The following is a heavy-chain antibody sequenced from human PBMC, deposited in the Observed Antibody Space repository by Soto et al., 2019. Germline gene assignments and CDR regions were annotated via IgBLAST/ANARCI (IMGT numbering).Heavy chain of an antibody. D-gene: IGHD6-19*01. CDR3: AREHSSGWYLDG. V-gene: IGHV3-30-3*01. CDR1: GFSFSTNT. J-gene: IGHJ6*02. CDR2: TGNNK. Sequence: QVLLVESGGGVVQPGRSLRLSCAASGFSFSTNTMYWVRQAPGKGLEWVAVTGNNKYYADSVKGRFTISGDNSENTLSLKMNSLRAEDTAVYYCAREHSSGWYLDGWGQGTTVAVSS.